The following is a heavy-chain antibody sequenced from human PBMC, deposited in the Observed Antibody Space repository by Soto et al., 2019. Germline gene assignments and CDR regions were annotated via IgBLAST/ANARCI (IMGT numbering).Heavy chain of an antibody. CDR2: XNXVXXXT. CDR1: GYSFINYW. J-gene: IGHJ4*02. Sequence: GESLKISCKCSGYSFINYWIVWVRQMPGKGLEXMAXXNXVXXXTXXTPSFQGQVTISADKSISTAFLQWTSLKASDTAMYYCARPHNNYVASWGQGTLVTVSS. D-gene: IGHD2-21*01. V-gene: IGHV5-51*01. CDR3: ARPHNNYVAS.